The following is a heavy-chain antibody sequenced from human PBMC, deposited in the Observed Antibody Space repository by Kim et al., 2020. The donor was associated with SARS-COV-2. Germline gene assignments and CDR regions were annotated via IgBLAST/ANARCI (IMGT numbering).Heavy chain of an antibody. Sequence: SVKVSCKASGGTFSSYAISWVRQAPGQGLEWMGGLIPIFGTANYAQKFQGRVTITADESTSTAYMELSSMRSEDTAVYYCARDWGHCSGGSCYRNWFDPWGQGTLVTVSS. V-gene: IGHV1-69*13. CDR2: LIPIFGTA. CDR1: GGTFSSYA. CDR3: ARDWGHCSGGSCYRNWFDP. D-gene: IGHD2-15*01. J-gene: IGHJ5*02.